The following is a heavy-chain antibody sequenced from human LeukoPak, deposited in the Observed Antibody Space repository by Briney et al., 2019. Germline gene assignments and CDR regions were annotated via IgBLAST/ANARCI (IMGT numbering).Heavy chain of an antibody. V-gene: IGHV3-30-3*01. J-gene: IGHJ5*02. CDR2: ISYDGSNK. CDR3: ARDSIVVVVAAMKKTYNWFDP. D-gene: IGHD2-15*01. CDR1: GFTFSSYA. Sequence: GGSLRLSCAASGFTFSSYAMPWVRQAPGKGLEWVAVISYDGSNKYYADSVKGRFTISRDNSKNTLYLQMNSLRAEDTAVYYCARDSIVVVVAAMKKTYNWFDPWGQGTLVTVSS.